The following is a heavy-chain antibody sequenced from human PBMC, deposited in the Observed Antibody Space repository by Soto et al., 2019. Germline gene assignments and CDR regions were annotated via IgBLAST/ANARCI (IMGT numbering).Heavy chain of an antibody. CDR2: ISAFTGKA. Sequence: XSVKVSCTSSGYTFISYGIRLVRQAPGQGLECVGWISAFTGKADYAQIFQDRVTMTTDTSTSTAYMELRSLRSDDTAVYYCARDQRYYGSGYYYSESWGQGTLVTVSS. V-gene: IGHV1-18*04. J-gene: IGHJ1*01. D-gene: IGHD3-10*01. CDR3: ARDQRYYGSGYYYSES. CDR1: GYTFISYG.